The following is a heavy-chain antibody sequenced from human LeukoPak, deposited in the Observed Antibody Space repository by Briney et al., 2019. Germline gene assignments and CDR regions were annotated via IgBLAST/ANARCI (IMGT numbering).Heavy chain of an antibody. CDR1: GGSFSGYY. CDR3: ARHDSSGPYNAFDI. Sequence: SETLSLTCAVYGGSFSGYYWSWIRQPPGKGLEWIGEINHSGSTNYNPSLKSRVTISADTSKNQFSLKLRSVTAADTAVYYCARHDSSGPYNAFDIWGQGTMVTVSS. V-gene: IGHV4-34*01. J-gene: IGHJ3*02. D-gene: IGHD3-22*01. CDR2: INHSGST.